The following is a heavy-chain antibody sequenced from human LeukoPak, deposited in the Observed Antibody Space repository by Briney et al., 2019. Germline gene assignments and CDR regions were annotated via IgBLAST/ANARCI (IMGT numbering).Heavy chain of an antibody. CDR1: GYTFSSYA. CDR2: ISAYNGNT. J-gene: IGHJ4*02. Sequence: ASVKVSCKGSGYTFSSYATNWVRQAPGQGLEWMGWISAYNGNTNYARKLQGRVTMTTDTSTNTAYMELNSLTSDDTAVYYCARGGRYGGNTGLDFWGLGTLATVSS. D-gene: IGHD4-23*01. V-gene: IGHV1-18*01. CDR3: ARGGRYGGNTGLDF.